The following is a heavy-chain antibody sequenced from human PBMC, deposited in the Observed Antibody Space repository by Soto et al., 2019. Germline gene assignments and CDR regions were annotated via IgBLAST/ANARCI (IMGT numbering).Heavy chain of an antibody. V-gene: IGHV3-30*03. CDR2: ISYDGSLQ. D-gene: IGHD5-18*01. CDR3: VSDRGYGHASVPYS. CDR1: GFAFSSYG. Sequence: QAQLVESEGGVVQPGRSLRLSCAASGFAFSSYGMHWVRQAPGTGLEWVAVISYDGSLQHYADSVKGRFTISRDNSKNMALLQMSSLRAEDTAVYYCVSDRGYGHASVPYSWGQGTLVSVSS. J-gene: IGHJ4*02.